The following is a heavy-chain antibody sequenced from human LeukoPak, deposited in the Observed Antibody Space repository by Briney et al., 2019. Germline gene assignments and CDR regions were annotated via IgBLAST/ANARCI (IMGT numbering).Heavy chain of an antibody. CDR2: ISSGGTTF. Sequence: PGGSLRLSCAVSGFTLSGYYMTWIRQAPGKGLEWVSYISSGGTTFYYADSVKGRFTISRDNAKDSLFLQMNSLRVEDTAVYYCATLDNNWYSKSWGQGTLATVSS. V-gene: IGHV3-11*04. CDR1: GFTLSGYY. CDR3: ATLDNNWYSKS. D-gene: IGHD1-1*01. J-gene: IGHJ5*02.